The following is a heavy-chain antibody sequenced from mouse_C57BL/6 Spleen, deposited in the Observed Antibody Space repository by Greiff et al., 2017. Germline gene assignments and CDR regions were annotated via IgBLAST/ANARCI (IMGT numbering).Heavy chain of an antibody. V-gene: IGHV1-55*01. CDR2: IYHGSGST. CDR1: GYTFTSYW. D-gene: IGHD1-1*01. J-gene: IGHJ4*01. CDR3: ARGDYYGSSIYAMDY. Sequence: QVQLQQSGAELVKPGASVKMSCKASGYTFTSYWITGVKQRPGQGLEWIGDIYHGSGSTNYNEKFKRKATLTVDTSSSTAYMQLSSLTSEDSAVYYCARGDYYGSSIYAMDYWGQGTSVTVSS.